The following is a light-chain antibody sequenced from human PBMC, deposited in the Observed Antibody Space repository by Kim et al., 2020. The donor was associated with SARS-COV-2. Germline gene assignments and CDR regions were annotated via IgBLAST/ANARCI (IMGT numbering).Light chain of an antibody. J-gene: IGLJ3*02. CDR1: NIGSKS. CDR2: YDS. CDR3: QVWDSSSDSV. Sequence: VAPGKTARITCGGNNIGSKSVHWYQQQPGQAPVLVIYYDSDRPSGIPERFSGSNSGNTATLTISRVEAGDEADYYCQVWDSSSDSVFGGGTKLTVL. V-gene: IGLV3-21*04.